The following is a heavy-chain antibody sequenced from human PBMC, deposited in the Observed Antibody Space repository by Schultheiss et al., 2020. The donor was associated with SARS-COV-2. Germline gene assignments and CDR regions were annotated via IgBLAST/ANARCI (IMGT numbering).Heavy chain of an antibody. Sequence: GGSLRLSCAASGFTFSSYGMHWVRQAPGKGLEWVAVISYDGSNKYYADPVKGRFTISRDNSKNTLYLQMNSLRAEDTAVYYCARDWVQLERLGNYYYGMDVWGQGTTVTVSS. J-gene: IGHJ6*02. CDR2: ISYDGSNK. V-gene: IGHV3-30*03. D-gene: IGHD1-1*01. CDR3: ARDWVQLERLGNYYYGMDV. CDR1: GFTFSSYG.